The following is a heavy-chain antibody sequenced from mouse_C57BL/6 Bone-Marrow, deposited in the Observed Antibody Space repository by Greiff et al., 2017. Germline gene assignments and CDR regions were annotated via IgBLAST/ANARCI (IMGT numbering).Heavy chain of an antibody. CDR3: TREGNWYYFDY. J-gene: IGHJ2*01. CDR2: ISSGGDYI. Sequence: EVKLVESGEGLVKPGGSLKLSCAASGFTFSSYAMSWVRQTPEKRLEWVAYISSGGDYIYYADTVKGRFTISRDNARNTLYLQMSSLKSEDTAMYYCTREGNWYYFDYWGQGTTLTVSS. CDR1: GFTFSSYA. V-gene: IGHV5-9-1*02. D-gene: IGHD2-1*01.